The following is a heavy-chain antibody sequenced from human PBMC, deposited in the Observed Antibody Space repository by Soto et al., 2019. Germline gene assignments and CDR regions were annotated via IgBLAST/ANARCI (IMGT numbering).Heavy chain of an antibody. D-gene: IGHD3-22*01. Sequence: GGSLRLSCAASGFTFSIYAMHWVRQAPGKGLEWVAVISYDGSNKYYADSVKGRFTISRDNSKNTLYLQMNSLRAEDTAVDYCARAGLDDSSGYYYYYYYGMDVWGQGTTVTVSS. V-gene: IGHV3-30-3*01. CDR1: GFTFSIYA. CDR3: ARAGLDDSSGYYYYYYYGMDV. CDR2: ISYDGSNK. J-gene: IGHJ6*02.